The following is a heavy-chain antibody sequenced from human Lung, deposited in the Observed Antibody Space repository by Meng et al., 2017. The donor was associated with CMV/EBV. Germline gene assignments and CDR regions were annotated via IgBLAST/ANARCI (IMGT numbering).Heavy chain of an antibody. V-gene: IGHV1-46*01. CDR3: ARDLGYSSSWYFQYYFDC. J-gene: IGHJ4*02. CDR2: INPSDNTT. Sequence: ASXXVSXKASGYTLTNYYIHWVRQAPGQGLEWMGIINPSDNTTIYAQKFQGRVTMTRDTSTSTVYMELSSLRSDDTALYYCARDLGYSSSWYFQYYFDCWXPGTXVNGAS. CDR1: GYTLTNYY. D-gene: IGHD6-13*01.